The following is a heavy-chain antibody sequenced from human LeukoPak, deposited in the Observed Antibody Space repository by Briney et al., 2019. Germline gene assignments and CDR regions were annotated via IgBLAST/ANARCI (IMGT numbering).Heavy chain of an antibody. V-gene: IGHV3-23*01. CDR1: GITLSNYG. J-gene: IGHJ4*02. Sequence: GGSLRLSCVVSGITLSNYGMSWVRQAPGKGLEWVAGISGSGGSTNYADSVKGRFTISRDNPKNTLYLQMNSLRAEDTAVYYCAKVNYDDSSGFYYESEIDYWGQGTLVTVSS. CDR3: AKVNYDDSSGFYYESEIDY. D-gene: IGHD3-22*01. CDR2: ISGSGGST.